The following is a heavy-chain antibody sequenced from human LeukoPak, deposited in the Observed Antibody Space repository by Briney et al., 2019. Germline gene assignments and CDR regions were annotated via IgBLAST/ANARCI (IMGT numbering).Heavy chain of an antibody. CDR3: ASSYDYVWGSYRSYFDY. CDR2: IIPIFGTA. J-gene: IGHJ4*02. Sequence: SVKVSCKASGGTFSSYATSWVRQAPGQGLEWMGRIIPIFGTANYAQKFQGRVTITTDESTSTAYMELRSLRSDDTAVYYCASSYDYVWGSYRSYFDYWGQGTLVTVSS. D-gene: IGHD3-16*02. V-gene: IGHV1-69*05. CDR1: GGTFSSYA.